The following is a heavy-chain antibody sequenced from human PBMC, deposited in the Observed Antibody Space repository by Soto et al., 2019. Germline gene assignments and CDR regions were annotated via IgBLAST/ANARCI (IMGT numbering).Heavy chain of an antibody. V-gene: IGHV3-23*01. D-gene: IGHD1-7*01. CDR2: INAGGLNA. J-gene: IGHJ4*02. Sequence: EVQLLDSGGGLVQPGGSLRLSCAASGFTFSSYTMSWVRQAPGKGLEWVSGINAGGLNAYYADSVKGRFTISRDNSRNTLYLQMNSLTAEDTAVYYCAKSFMTGTPMTFDYWGQGTLVTVSS. CDR3: AKSFMTGTPMTFDY. CDR1: GFTFSSYT.